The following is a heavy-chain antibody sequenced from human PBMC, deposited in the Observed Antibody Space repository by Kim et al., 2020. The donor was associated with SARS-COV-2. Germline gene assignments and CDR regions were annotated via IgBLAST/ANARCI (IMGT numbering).Heavy chain of an antibody. D-gene: IGHD3-22*01. Sequence: QKFQGRVTITADESTSTAYMELSSLRSEDTAVYYCARWGHYDSSDRWFDPWGQGTLVTVSS. CDR3: ARWGHYDSSDRWFDP. J-gene: IGHJ5*02. V-gene: IGHV1-69*01.